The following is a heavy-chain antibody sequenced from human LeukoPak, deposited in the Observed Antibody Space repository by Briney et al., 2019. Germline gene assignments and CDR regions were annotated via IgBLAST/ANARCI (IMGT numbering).Heavy chain of an antibody. CDR1: GFTFSSSA. J-gene: IGHJ1*01. CDR3: AKEIYGDSTGGRFHH. CDR2: ISGSGSGGST. Sequence: GGSLRLSCAASGFTFSSSAMSWVRQAPGKGLEWVSCISGSGSGGSTYYADSVKGRFTISRDNSKNTLYLQMNSLRAEDTAVYYCAKEIYGDSTGGRFHHWGQGTLVTVSS. D-gene: IGHD4-17*01. V-gene: IGHV3-23*01.